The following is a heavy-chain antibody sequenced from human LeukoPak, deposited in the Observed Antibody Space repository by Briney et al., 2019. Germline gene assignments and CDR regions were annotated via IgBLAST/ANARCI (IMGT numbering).Heavy chain of an antibody. CDR2: INPNSGGT. Sequence: ASVKVSCKASGYTFTGYYMHWVRQAPGQGLEWMGWINPNSGGTNYAHKFQGRVTMTRDTSRSTAYMELSRLRSDDTAVYYCARDGSSSWYLGFNWFDPWGQGTLVTVSS. V-gene: IGHV1-2*02. CDR3: ARDGSSSWYLGFNWFDP. D-gene: IGHD6-13*01. J-gene: IGHJ5*02. CDR1: GYTFTGYY.